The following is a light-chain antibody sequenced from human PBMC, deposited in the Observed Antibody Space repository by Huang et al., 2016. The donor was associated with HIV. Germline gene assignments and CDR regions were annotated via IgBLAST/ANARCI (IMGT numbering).Light chain of an antibody. CDR2: EAS. Sequence: DIEMTQSPSTLSASVGDRVTITCRASQSISSWLAWYQQKPGNAPKLLIYEASSLESGVPSRFSGSGSGTEFTLTISSLQPDDFATYYCQQTSTYPLTFGGGTKVEIK. V-gene: IGKV1-5*03. J-gene: IGKJ4*01. CDR3: QQTSTYPLT. CDR1: QSISSW.